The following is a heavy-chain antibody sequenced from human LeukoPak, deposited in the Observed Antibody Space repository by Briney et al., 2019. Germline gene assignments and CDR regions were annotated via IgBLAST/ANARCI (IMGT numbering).Heavy chain of an antibody. CDR3: TRSREPGRDGDY. D-gene: IGHD5-24*01. J-gene: IGHJ4*02. CDR1: GFTFSSYW. CDR2: ISSEGTST. Sequence: GGSLRLSCAASGFTFSSYWMHWVRQVPGKGLLWVSRISSEGTSTAYADSVKGRFTLSRDNAKNTVYLQMNNLRADDTAVYYCTRSREPGRDGDYWGQGTLVTVSS. V-gene: IGHV3-74*01.